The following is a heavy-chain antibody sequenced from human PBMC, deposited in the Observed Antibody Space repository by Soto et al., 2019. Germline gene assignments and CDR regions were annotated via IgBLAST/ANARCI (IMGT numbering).Heavy chain of an antibody. CDR2: ISAYNGNT. V-gene: IGHV1-18*01. Sequence: QVQLVQSGAEVKKPGASVKVSCKASGYTFTSYGISWVRQAPGQGLEWMGWISAYNGNTNYAQKLQGRVTMTTDTATSPADMQLRSLRSDDTAVYYCARDAYCSGGSCYRNWFAPWGQGTLVTVSS. D-gene: IGHD2-15*01. J-gene: IGHJ5*02. CDR3: ARDAYCSGGSCYRNWFAP. CDR1: GYTFTSYG.